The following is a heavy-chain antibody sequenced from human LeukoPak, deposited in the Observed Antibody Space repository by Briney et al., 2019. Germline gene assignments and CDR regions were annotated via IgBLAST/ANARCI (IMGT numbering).Heavy chain of an antibody. D-gene: IGHD3-22*01. V-gene: IGHV3-21*01. Sequence: GGSLRLSCAASGFTFSSYNMNWVRQAPGKGLEGVSSISSGSDYIYYADSVKGRFTISRDNAKNSLYLQMNSLRAEDTAVYYCARDPGYYYDSSGDSTGYYFDYWGQGTLVTVSS. CDR2: ISSGSDYI. CDR3: ARDPGYYYDSSGDSTGYYFDY. J-gene: IGHJ4*02. CDR1: GFTFSSYN.